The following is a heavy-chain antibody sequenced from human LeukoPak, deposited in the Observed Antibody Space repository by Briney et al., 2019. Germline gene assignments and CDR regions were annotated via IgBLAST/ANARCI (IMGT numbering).Heavy chain of an antibody. CDR2: IIPIFGTA. D-gene: IGHD6-19*01. Sequence: SVKVSCKASGGTFSSYAISWVRQAPGQGLEWMGRIIPIFGTANYAQKFQGRVTITTDESTSTAYMELSSLRSEDTAVYYCARLGHSSGWLNWFDPWGQGTPVTVSS. V-gene: IGHV1-69*05. J-gene: IGHJ5*02. CDR1: GGTFSSYA. CDR3: ARLGHSSGWLNWFDP.